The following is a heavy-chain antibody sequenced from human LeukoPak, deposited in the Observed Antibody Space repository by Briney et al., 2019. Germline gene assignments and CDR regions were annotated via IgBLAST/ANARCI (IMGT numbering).Heavy chain of an antibody. V-gene: IGHV1-2*02. D-gene: IGHD3-10*01. CDR3: ARAGTLRAFDI. CDR2: INPNSGGT. Sequence: GASVKVSCKASGYTFTGYYMHWVRQAPGQGLEWMGWINPNSGGTNYAQKFQGRVTLTRDASISTGYMELSRLRSDDTAVYYCARAGTLRAFDIWGKGTMVTVSS. CDR1: GYTFTGYY. J-gene: IGHJ3*02.